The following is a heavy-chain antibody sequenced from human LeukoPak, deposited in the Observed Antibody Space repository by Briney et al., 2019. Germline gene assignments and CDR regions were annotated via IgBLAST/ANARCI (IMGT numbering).Heavy chain of an antibody. CDR2: ISSSGRTI. J-gene: IGHJ4*02. V-gene: IGHV3-48*03. Sequence: GGSLRLSCAASGFIFNSYEMNWVRQAPGKGLEWVSYISSSGRTIYYADSVKGRFTISRDNANNSVYLQMNSLRAEDTAIYYCARELRSSGYYFDYWGQGTLVTVSS. CDR3: ARELRSSGYYFDY. CDR1: GFIFNSYE. D-gene: IGHD3-22*01.